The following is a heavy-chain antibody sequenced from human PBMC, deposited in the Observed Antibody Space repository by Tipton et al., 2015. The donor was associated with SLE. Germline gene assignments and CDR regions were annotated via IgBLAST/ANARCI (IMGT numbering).Heavy chain of an antibody. CDR1: GGSFSGYY. D-gene: IGHD6-6*01. Sequence: TLSLTCAVYGGSFSGYYWNWIRQPPGKGLEWIGEVNHSGSTNYNPSLKSRVTISVDTSKNQFSLKLSSVTAADTAVYYCARLKSGVRKSSSARQRDWYFDLWGRGTLVTVSS. V-gene: IGHV4-34*01. CDR2: VNHSGST. CDR3: ARLKSGVRKSSSARQRDWYFDL. J-gene: IGHJ2*01.